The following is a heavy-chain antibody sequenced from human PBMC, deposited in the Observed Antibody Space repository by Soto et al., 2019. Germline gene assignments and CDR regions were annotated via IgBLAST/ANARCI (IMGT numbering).Heavy chain of an antibody. CDR1: GFTFSSYA. Sequence: QVQLVESGGGVVQPGRSLRLSCAASGFTFSSYAMHWVRQAPGKGLEWMAVISYDGSNKYYADSVKGRFTISRDNSKNTLYLQMNSLRAEDTAVYYCAREIGAVAGNYFDYWGQGTLVTVSS. J-gene: IGHJ4*02. D-gene: IGHD6-19*01. V-gene: IGHV3-30-3*01. CDR2: ISYDGSNK. CDR3: AREIGAVAGNYFDY.